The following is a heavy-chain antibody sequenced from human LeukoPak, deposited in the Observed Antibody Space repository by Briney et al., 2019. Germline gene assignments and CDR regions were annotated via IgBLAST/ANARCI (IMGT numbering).Heavy chain of an antibody. CDR1: GRTFSSYA. V-gene: IGHV1-69*05. D-gene: IGHD2-2*02. CDR2: IIPIFGTA. J-gene: IGHJ6*03. CDR3: ARGGEDIVVVPAAIRYYYYYMDV. Sequence: GASVNVSCKPSGRTFSSYAVSWVRQAPGHGLECMGGIIPIFGTANYAQKFQGRVTITTDESTSTAYMELSSLRSEDTAVYYCARGGEDIVVVPAAIRYYYYYMDVWGKGTTVTVSS.